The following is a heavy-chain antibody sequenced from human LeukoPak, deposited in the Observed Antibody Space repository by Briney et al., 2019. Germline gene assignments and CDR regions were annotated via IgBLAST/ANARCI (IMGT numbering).Heavy chain of an antibody. J-gene: IGHJ4*02. CDR2: ISGSGGST. CDR1: GFTFSSYA. V-gene: IGHV3-23*01. CDR3: ALRGGSGSYVRFDY. D-gene: IGHD3-10*01. Sequence: GGSLRLSCAASGFTFSSYAMSWVRQAPGKGLEWVSAISGSGGSTYYADSVKGRFTISRDNSKNTLYLQMNSLRAEDTAVYYCALRGGSGSYVRFDYWGQGTLVTVSS.